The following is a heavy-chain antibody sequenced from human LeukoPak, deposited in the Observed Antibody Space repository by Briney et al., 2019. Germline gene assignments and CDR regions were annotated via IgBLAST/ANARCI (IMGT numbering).Heavy chain of an antibody. Sequence: SVKVSCKASGGSFSRYAISWVRQAPGQGLEWMGGIIPIFGTANYAQKFQGGVTITADESTSTAYMEASSLRSEDTAVYYCASAYSGYDFFDYWGQGILVTVSS. D-gene: IGHD5-12*01. CDR1: GGSFSRYA. CDR3: ASAYSGYDFFDY. V-gene: IGHV1-69*13. J-gene: IGHJ4*02. CDR2: IIPIFGTA.